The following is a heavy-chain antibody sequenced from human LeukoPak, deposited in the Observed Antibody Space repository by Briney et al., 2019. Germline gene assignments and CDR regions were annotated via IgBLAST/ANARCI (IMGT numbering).Heavy chain of an antibody. D-gene: IGHD1-26*01. CDR1: GFTFSSYW. J-gene: IGHJ4*02. CDR2: INSDGSST. CDR3: ARVGYSGSYSTHFDY. V-gene: IGHV3-74*01. Sequence: GSLRLSCAASGFTFSSYWMHWVRQAPGKGLVWVSRINSDGSSTSYADSVKGRFTISRDNAKNTLYLQMNSPRAEDTAVYYCARVGYSGSYSTHFDYWGQGTLVTVSS.